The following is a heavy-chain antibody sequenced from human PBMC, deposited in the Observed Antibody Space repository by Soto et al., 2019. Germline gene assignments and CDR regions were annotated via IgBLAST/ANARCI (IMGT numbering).Heavy chain of an antibody. V-gene: IGHV4-4*02. Sequence: QVQLQESGPVLVKPSGTLSLTCAVSDGFISSSNYWSWVRQPPGKGLEWIGQVYHNGGPSYNPSLRSRVTMSIDKSKNQFSLNLSAVTAANTAVYFCVRHGGRLFDYWGPGHLVTVSS. CDR1: DGFISSSNY. CDR2: VYHNGGP. CDR3: VRHGGRLFDY. J-gene: IGHJ4*02. D-gene: IGHD2-15*01.